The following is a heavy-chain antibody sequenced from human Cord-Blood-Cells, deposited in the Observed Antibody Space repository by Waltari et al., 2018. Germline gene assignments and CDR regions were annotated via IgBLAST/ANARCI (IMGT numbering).Heavy chain of an antibody. V-gene: IGHV4-34*01. Sequence: QVQLQQWGAGLLKPSETLSLTCAVYAGSFSGYSWSWIRQPPGKGLEWIGEINHSGSTNYNPSLKSRVTISVDTSKNQFSLKLSSVTAADTAVYYCARALYGSGSYYNDYWGQGTLVTVSS. J-gene: IGHJ4*02. CDR2: INHSGST. CDR1: AGSFSGYS. D-gene: IGHD3-10*01. CDR3: ARALYGSGSYYNDY.